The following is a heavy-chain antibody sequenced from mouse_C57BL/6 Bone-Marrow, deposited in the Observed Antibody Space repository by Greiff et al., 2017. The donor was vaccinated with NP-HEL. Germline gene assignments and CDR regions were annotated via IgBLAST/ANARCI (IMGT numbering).Heavy chain of an antibody. V-gene: IGHV5-6*01. D-gene: IGHD1-1*01. CDR2: ISSGGSYT. Sequence: EVKLMESGGDLVKPGGSLKLSCAASGFTFSSYGMSWVRQTPDKRLEWVATISSGGSYTYYPDSVKGRFTISTDNAKNTLYLQMSSLNSEDTAMNYCARPDYGSSRWYFDVWGTGTTVTVSS. CDR3: ARPDYGSSRWYFDV. J-gene: IGHJ1*03. CDR1: GFTFSSYG.